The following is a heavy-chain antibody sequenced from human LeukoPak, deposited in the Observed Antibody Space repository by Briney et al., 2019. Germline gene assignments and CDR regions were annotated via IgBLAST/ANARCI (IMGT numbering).Heavy chain of an antibody. V-gene: IGHV3-74*01. CDR3: ARAKSGSYYPIDY. Sequence: PGWSLRLSCAASGFTFSNYWMHWVRQPPGQGLVWVSRINTDGTGTSYADSVKGRFTISRDGAKNTLYLQMSGLRAEDTAVYYCARAKSGSYYPIDYWGQGTLVTVSS. J-gene: IGHJ4*02. D-gene: IGHD1-26*01. CDR2: INTDGTGT. CDR1: GFTFSNYW.